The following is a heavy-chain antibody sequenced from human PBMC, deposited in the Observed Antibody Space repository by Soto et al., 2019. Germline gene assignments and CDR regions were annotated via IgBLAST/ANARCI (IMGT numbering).Heavy chain of an antibody. CDR3: ARDLEERKWNYLVEWFDP. D-gene: IGHD1-7*01. CDR1: GGTFSSYT. CDR2: IIPILGIA. V-gene: IGHV1-69*08. Sequence: QVQLVQSGAEVKKPGSSVKVSCKASGGTFSSYTISWVRQAPGQGLEWMGRIIPILGIANYAQKFQGRVTITADKSPRTGYMELSRLRTEGQGVYYCARDLEERKWNYLVEWFDPWGQGTLVTVSS. J-gene: IGHJ5*02.